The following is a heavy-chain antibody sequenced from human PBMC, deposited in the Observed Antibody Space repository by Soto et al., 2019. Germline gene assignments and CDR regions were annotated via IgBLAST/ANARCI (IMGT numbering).Heavy chain of an antibody. CDR1: GYTFTSYD. CDR3: ARGPRNRIQLGFYA. J-gene: IGHJ5*02. V-gene: IGHV1-8*01. D-gene: IGHD5-18*01. CDR2: MNPNSGNT. Sequence: QVQLVQSGAEVKKPGASVKVSCKASGYTFTSYDINWVRQATGQGLEWMGWMNPNSGNTGYAQKFQGRVTMTRNTSISTAYMELSSLRSEDTSVYYCARGPRNRIQLGFYAWGQGTLVTVSS.